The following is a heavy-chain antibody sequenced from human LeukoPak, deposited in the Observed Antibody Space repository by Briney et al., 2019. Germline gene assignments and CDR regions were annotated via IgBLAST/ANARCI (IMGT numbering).Heavy chain of an antibody. D-gene: IGHD4-17*01. CDR2: ISAYNGST. CDR1: GYTFTSYG. Sequence: ASVKVSFKASGYTFTSYGISWVRQAPGQGLEWMGWISAYNGSTNYAQKLQGRVTVTTDTSTSTAYMELRSLRSDDTAVYYCARDNTVTRLDYWGQGTLVTVSS. J-gene: IGHJ4*02. V-gene: IGHV1-18*01. CDR3: ARDNTVTRLDY.